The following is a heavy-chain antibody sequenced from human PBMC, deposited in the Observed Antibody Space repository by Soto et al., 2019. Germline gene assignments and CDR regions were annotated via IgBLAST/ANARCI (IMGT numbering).Heavy chain of an antibody. J-gene: IGHJ3*02. D-gene: IGHD3-22*01. Sequence: QVQLVQSGAEVRKPGASVKVSCKTSGYIFTDHYIQWVRQAPGQGLEWMGMINPRGGGTTYTERFQGGVARTRDTSTSTVYRELSSLTPEDTAVYYCGRDSGDYYEESNRPYNAFDKLGQGTLVTVSS. V-gene: IGHV1-46*03. CDR2: INPRGGGT. CDR1: GYIFTDHY. CDR3: GRDSGDYYEESNRPYNAFDK.